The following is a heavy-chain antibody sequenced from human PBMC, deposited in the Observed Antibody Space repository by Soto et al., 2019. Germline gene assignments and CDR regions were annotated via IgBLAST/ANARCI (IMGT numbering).Heavy chain of an antibody. CDR1: GGSISSGAYY. CDR3: ARDSVGDTMTPLGPYYYYGLDV. J-gene: IGHJ6*02. V-gene: IGHV4-31*03. Sequence: SETLSLTCTVSGGSISSGAYYWSWIRQHPGKGLEWIGYIYYSGSTYYNPSLKRRVTMSVDTSKNQFSLKLISVTAADTAVYYCARDSVGDTMTPLGPYYYYGLDVWGQATTVTVSS. D-gene: IGHD3-22*01. CDR2: IYYSGST.